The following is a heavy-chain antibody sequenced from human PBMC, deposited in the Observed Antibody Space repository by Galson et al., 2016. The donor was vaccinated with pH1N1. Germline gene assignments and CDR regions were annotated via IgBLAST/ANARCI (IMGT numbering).Heavy chain of an antibody. Sequence: SVKVSCKVSGYTFTRYYFHWVRQAPGQGLEWMGVIDPSNGGTTFAQKFQGLVTMTRDTSTSTVYMEVSGLKSDDTAVYYCIRDLGRLRDFWGQGTLVTVSS. CDR2: IDPSNGGT. J-gene: IGHJ4*02. CDR1: GYTFTRYY. V-gene: IGHV1-46*03. D-gene: IGHD7-27*01. CDR3: IRDLGRLRDF.